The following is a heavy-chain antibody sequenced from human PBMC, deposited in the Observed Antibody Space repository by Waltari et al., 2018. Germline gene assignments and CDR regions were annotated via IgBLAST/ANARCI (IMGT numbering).Heavy chain of an antibody. V-gene: IGHV3-23*03. CDR3: AKWGLGYDILTGYPDAFDI. D-gene: IGHD3-9*01. Sequence: EVQLLESGGGLVQPGGSLRLSCAASGFTFSSYAMSWVRQAPGKGLEWVSVIYRGGSTTYYAGSVKGRFTISRDDSKNTLYLQMSSLRTEDTAVYYCAKWGLGYDILTGYPDAFDIWGQGTMVTVSS. CDR2: IYRGGSTT. J-gene: IGHJ3*02. CDR1: GFTFSSYA.